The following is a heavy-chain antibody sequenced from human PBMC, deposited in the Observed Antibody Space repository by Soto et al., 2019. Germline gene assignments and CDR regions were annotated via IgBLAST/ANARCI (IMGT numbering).Heavy chain of an antibody. Sequence: QVRLQESGPGLVKPSGTLSLTCLVSGGSMSSPNWWSWVRQAPGKGLEWIAEMHHSGATNYNPSLKSRVIISIDKSKNQFSLNLSFVTAADTAVYYCATGSLYYYGSGGMWDSWGRGALVTVSS. CDR2: MHHSGAT. V-gene: IGHV4-4*02. J-gene: IGHJ4*02. D-gene: IGHD3-10*01. CDR1: GGSMSSPNW. CDR3: ATGSLYYYGSGGMWDS.